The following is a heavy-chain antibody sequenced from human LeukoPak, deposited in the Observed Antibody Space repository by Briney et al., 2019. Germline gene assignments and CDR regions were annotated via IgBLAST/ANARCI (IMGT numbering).Heavy chain of an antibody. V-gene: IGHV4-61*08. Sequence: PSETLSLTCTVSGGSISSDDYYWSWIRQPPGKGLEWLGYIYYSGSSNYNPSLKSRVTMSADTSKNQFSLKLSSVTAADTAVYYCARVPRSYYYYYYMDVWGKGTTVTVSS. J-gene: IGHJ6*03. CDR2: IYYSGSS. CDR1: GGSISSDDYY. CDR3: ARVPRSYYYYYYMDV.